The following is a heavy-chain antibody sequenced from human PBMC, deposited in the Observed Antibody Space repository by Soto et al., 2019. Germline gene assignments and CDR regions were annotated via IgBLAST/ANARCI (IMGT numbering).Heavy chain of an antibody. V-gene: IGHV1-2*04. CDR2: INPDSGGT. CDR3: ARDLGSLTYYFDGSGYMYWFDP. J-gene: IGHJ5*02. D-gene: IGHD3-22*01. Sequence: ASVKVSCKASGYTFTGYYMHWVRQAPGQGLEWMGWINPDSGGTNYAQKFQGWVTMTRDTSISTAYMELSRLRSDDTAVYYCARDLGSLTYYFDGSGYMYWFDPWGQGTLVTVSS. CDR1: GYTFTGYY.